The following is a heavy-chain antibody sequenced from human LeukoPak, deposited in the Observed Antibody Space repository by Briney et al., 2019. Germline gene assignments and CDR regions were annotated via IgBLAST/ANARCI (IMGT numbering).Heavy chain of an antibody. CDR1: EFNFFSYG. J-gene: IGHJ4*01. CDR3: ARELPREVTLDY. CDR2: IFTDGSTT. D-gene: IGHD2-21*02. Sequence: GGSLRLSCVASEFNFFSYGMQWVRQAPGKGLMWVSRIFTDGSTTSYADSVKGRFTISRDNAKNTLYLQMNSLRAEDTAVYYCARELPREVTLDYWGQGTLVTVSP. V-gene: IGHV3-74*01.